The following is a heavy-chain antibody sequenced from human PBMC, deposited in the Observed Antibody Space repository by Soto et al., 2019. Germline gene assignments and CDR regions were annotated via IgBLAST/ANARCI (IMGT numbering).Heavy chain of an antibody. CDR2: MSGSSSTI. J-gene: IGHJ4*02. D-gene: IGHD3-22*01. Sequence: GGSLRLSCAASGFTFSSYSMNWVRQALGKGLEWVSYMSGSSSTIHYADSVKGRFTISRDNAKNSLYLQMNSLRDEDTAVYYCARSEFYFGSSGYHFDYWGQGTLVTSPQ. CDR1: GFTFSSYS. V-gene: IGHV3-48*02. CDR3: ARSEFYFGSSGYHFDY.